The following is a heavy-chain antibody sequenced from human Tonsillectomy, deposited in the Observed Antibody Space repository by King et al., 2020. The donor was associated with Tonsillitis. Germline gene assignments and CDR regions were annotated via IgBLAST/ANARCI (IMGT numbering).Heavy chain of an antibody. CDR3: ARAKRTLTFGXLYVYAMDV. CDR1: GASTDNVNSY. Sequence: HVQLQESGPGLVKPSQTLSLTCSVSGASTDNVNSYWSWVRQHPGKGLQWIGNVFYRGTTYYNPSLTGRLAXSLDTSRNQVSLTLSSVSAADTAVYYCARAKRTLTFGXLYVYAMDVWGRXTTVTVSS. D-gene: IGHD3-16*01. CDR2: VFYRGTT. V-gene: IGHV4-31*03. J-gene: IGHJ6*02.